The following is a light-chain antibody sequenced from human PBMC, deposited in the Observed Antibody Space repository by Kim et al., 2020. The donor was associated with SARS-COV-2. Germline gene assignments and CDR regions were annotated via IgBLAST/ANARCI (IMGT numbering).Light chain of an antibody. CDR1: QGLVHSDGNTY. CDR3: MQGTQWPRT. CDR2: KVS. J-gene: IGKJ1*01. Sequence: DTVLTQSPLSLPVTLGPPASISCRSSQGLVHSDGNTYLNWFHQRPGQSPRRLIYKVSKRDSGVPDRFSGSGSGSYFTLTISRVEAEDVGIYFCMQGTQWPRTFGLGTKVDIK. V-gene: IGKV2-30*02.